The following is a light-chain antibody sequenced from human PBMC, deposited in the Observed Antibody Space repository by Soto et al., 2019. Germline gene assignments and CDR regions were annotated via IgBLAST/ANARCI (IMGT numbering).Light chain of an antibody. J-gene: IGLJ1*01. CDR3: LLSYNGPYV. CDR1: TGAVTNGHY. CDR2: DTT. Sequence: QAVVTQELSLTVSPGGTVTLTCGSSTGAVTNGHYPYWFQQKPGPAPRTLIYDTTNRHSWTPARFSGSLLGGKAALTLSGAQPEDEAEYYCLLSYNGPYVFGTGTKVTVL. V-gene: IGLV7-46*01.